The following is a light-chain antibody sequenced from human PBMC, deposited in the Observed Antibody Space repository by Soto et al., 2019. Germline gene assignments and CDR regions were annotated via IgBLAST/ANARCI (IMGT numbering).Light chain of an antibody. CDR2: GAS. J-gene: IGKJ1*01. CDR1: QSVNSN. Sequence: ETVMTQSPATLSVCPGERATLSCRASQSVNSNLAWYQQKLGQAPRVLIYGASTRATGIPDRFSGSGSGTEFILTISSLQSEDSAVYYCQEYNTWPWTFGQGTKVDIK. V-gene: IGKV3-15*01. CDR3: QEYNTWPWT.